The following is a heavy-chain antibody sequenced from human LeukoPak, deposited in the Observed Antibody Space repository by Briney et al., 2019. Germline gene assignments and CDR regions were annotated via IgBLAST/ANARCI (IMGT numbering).Heavy chain of an antibody. CDR3: ARVCSSVKRLRYFDWSYNWFDP. J-gene: IGHJ5*02. Sequence: PGRSLRLSCAASGFTFNNYGMHWLRQAPDKGLEWVAVISHDGAAKYYGDSVRGRFIISRDNSKNTLDLQVNSLRAEDTAVYYCARVCSSVKRLRYFDWSYNWFDPWGQGTLVTVSS. CDR1: GFTFNNYG. D-gene: IGHD3-9*01. CDR2: ISHDGAAK. V-gene: IGHV3-30*03.